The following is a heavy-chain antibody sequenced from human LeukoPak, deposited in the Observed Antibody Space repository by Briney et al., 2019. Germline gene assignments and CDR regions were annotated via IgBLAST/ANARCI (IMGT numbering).Heavy chain of an antibody. Sequence: GGSLRLSCAASGFTFSRYAMHWVRQAPGKGLEWVAVISYDGANKHNADSVKGRFSISRDSSKNTLYLQMDSLRPEDTAVYYCARDQAVSGSNYYYGVDVWGKGTTVTVTS. D-gene: IGHD6-19*01. J-gene: IGHJ6*04. CDR2: ISYDGANK. CDR1: GFTFSRYA. CDR3: ARDQAVSGSNYYYGVDV. V-gene: IGHV3-30*04.